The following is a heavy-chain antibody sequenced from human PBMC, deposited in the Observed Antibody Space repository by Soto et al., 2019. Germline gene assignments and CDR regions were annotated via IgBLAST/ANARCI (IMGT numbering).Heavy chain of an antibody. CDR1: GFSLTTGRVG. D-gene: IGHD2-15*01. Sequence: QITLEETGPPLVKPTQTLTLTCTFSGFSLTTGRVGVGWIRQPPGKALEWLAVIHWNDDNHYSPSLKSRLTITKDTSKNQVVLTLTNMDPADTATYYCTHRLVGSGQGYWGQGTLVTVSS. V-gene: IGHV2-5*01. CDR2: IHWNDDN. CDR3: THRLVGSGQGY. J-gene: IGHJ4*02.